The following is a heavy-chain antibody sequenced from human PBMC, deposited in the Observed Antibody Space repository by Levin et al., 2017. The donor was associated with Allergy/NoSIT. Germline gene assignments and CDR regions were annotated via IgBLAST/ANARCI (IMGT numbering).Heavy chain of an antibody. CDR2: VWYDESNK. Sequence: GESLKISCAASGFTFNNYGMHWVRQAPGKGLAWVAVVWYDESNKYYADSVKGRFTISRDNSKNMLYLQMNSLRAEDTAVYYCARESGRLMIITPGAFDVWGQGTLVTVSS. CDR1: GFTFNNYG. CDR3: ARESGRLMIITPGAFDV. V-gene: IGHV3-33*01. D-gene: IGHD3-16*01. J-gene: IGHJ3*01.